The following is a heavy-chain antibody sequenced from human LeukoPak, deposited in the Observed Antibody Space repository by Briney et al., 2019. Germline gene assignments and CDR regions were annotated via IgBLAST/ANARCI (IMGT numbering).Heavy chain of an antibody. CDR3: ARDPRLRYFDWLFLLYYFDY. CDR2: ISYDGSNK. D-gene: IGHD3-9*01. V-gene: IGHV3-30*01. CDR1: GFTFSSYA. J-gene: IGHJ4*02. Sequence: GRSLRLSCAASGFTFSSYAMHWVRQAPGEGLEWVAVISYDGSNKYYADSVKGRFTISRDNSKNTLYLQMNSLRAEDTAVYYCARDPRLRYFDWLFLLYYFDYWGQGTLVTVSS.